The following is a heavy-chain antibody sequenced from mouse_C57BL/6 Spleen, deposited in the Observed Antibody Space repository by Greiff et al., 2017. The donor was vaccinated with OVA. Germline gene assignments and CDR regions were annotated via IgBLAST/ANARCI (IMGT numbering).Heavy chain of an antibody. D-gene: IGHD3-2*02. CDR3: AGGDSSGYSDY. CDR1: GFTFTDYY. CDR2: IRNKANGYPT. Sequence: EVKLQESGGGLVQPGGSLSLSCAASGFTFTDYYMSWVRQPPGKALEWLGFIRNKANGYPTEYSASVKGRFTISRDTSQSILYLQMNALRAEDSATYYCAGGDSSGYSDYWGQGTTLTVSS. J-gene: IGHJ2*01. V-gene: IGHV7-3*01.